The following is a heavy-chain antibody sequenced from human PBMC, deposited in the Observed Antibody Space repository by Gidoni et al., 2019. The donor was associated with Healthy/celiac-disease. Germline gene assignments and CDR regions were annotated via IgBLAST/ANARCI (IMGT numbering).Heavy chain of an antibody. V-gene: IGHV4-4*07. CDR3: ARGSRVRTFGGMDV. Sequence: QVQLQESGPGLVKPSETLSLTCTVAGGSIRSYYWSWIRQPAVKGLEWIGPIYTRGSTHYNPSRKSRVTMSVATSKNQFSLKLSSVTAADTAVYYCARGSRVRTFGGMDVWGQGTTVTVSS. J-gene: IGHJ6*02. CDR2: IYTRGST. CDR1: GGSIRSYY. D-gene: IGHD3-16*01.